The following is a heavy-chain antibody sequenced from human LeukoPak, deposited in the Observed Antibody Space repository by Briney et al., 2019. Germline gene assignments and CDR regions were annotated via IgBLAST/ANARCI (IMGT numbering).Heavy chain of an antibody. CDR1: GFTVSSTY. Sequence: PGGSLRLSCAASGFTVSSTYMTWVRQAPGKGLEWVSVIYSGTSTYYADSVKGRFTISRDNAKNALYLQMNSLRAEDTAVYYCAKDRDGGFLDYYYYYMDVWGKGTTVTVSS. V-gene: IGHV3-53*01. CDR2: IYSGTST. J-gene: IGHJ6*03. CDR3: AKDRDGGFLDYYYYYMDV. D-gene: IGHD5-24*01.